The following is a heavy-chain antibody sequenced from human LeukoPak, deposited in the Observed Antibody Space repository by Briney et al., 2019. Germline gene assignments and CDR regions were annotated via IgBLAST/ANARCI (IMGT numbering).Heavy chain of an antibody. J-gene: IGHJ4*02. Sequence: SSETLSLTCAVSSDSVSSGGYSWSWLRQPPGKGLEWIGYFYHSGSPYYNPSLKSRVTLSVDMSTNQFSLNLTSVTAADTAVYYCARSTYGDFVLFDFWGQGILVTVSS. D-gene: IGHD4-17*01. V-gene: IGHV4-30-2*01. CDR2: FYHSGSP. CDR3: ARSTYGDFVLFDF. CDR1: SDSVSSGGYS.